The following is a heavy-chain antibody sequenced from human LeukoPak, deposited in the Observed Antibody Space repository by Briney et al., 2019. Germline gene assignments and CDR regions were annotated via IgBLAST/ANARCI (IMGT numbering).Heavy chain of an antibody. CDR1: GYTLTELS. J-gene: IGHJ4*02. CDR3: ARDGDYYGSGSLDY. D-gene: IGHD3-10*01. V-gene: IGHV1-24*01. CDR2: FDPEDGET. Sequence: ASVKVSCKVSGYTLTELSMHWVRQAPGKGLEWMGGFDPEDGETIYAQKFQGRVTMTEDTPTDTAYMELRSLRSDDTAVYYCARDGDYYGSGSLDYWGQGTLVTVSS.